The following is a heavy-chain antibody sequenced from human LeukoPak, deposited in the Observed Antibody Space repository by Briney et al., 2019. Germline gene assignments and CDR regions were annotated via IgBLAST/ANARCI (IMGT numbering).Heavy chain of an antibody. CDR1: GFTFSSFA. CDR3: AKDFVRYNIQFDY. Sequence: GGSLRLSCAASGFTFSSFAMHWVRQAPGKGLEWVAVTSYDASNNYYADSVKGRFTISRDNSKNTLYLQMNSLRAEDTALYYCAKDFVRYNIQFDYWGQGALVTVSS. CDR2: TSYDASNN. D-gene: IGHD1-1*01. V-gene: IGHV3-30*04. J-gene: IGHJ4*02.